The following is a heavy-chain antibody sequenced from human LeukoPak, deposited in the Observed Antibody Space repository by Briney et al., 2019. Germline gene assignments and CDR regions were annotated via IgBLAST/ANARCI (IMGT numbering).Heavy chain of an antibody. CDR1: GLTFTSYG. V-gene: IGHV3-33*01. D-gene: IGHD2-15*01. Sequence: GRSLRLSCAASGLTFTSYGMHWVRQAPGKGLEWVAVIWYDGSNKYYADSVKGRFTISRDNSKNTLYLQMNSLRAEDTAVYYCASFGEAANDAFDIWGQGTMVTVSS. J-gene: IGHJ3*02. CDR3: ASFGEAANDAFDI. CDR2: IWYDGSNK.